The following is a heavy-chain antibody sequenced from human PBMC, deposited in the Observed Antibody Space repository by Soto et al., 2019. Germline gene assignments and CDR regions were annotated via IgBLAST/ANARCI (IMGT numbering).Heavy chain of an antibody. CDR1: GGTFSSYA. J-gene: IGHJ6*03. Sequence: SVKVSCKASGGTFSSYAISLVRQAPGQGLEWMGGIIPIFGSTYYADSVKGRFTISRDNSKNTLYLQMNSLRAEDTAVYYCARVQDYYYYMEVRGKGTTVTVSS. CDR3: ARVQDYYYYMEV. CDR2: IIPIFGST. V-gene: IGHV1-69*05.